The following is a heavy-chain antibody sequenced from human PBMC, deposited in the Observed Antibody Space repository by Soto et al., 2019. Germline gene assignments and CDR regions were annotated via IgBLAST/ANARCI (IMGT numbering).Heavy chain of an antibody. V-gene: IGHV4-39*01. J-gene: IGHJ5*02. CDR3: AISIVRGVMGLDP. CDR2: LYYSGST. Sequence: SDTLSLTCTVSGGSISSSRYYWGWIRQPPGKGLEWIGRLYYSGSTYYNPSRNSRFTISVETSKNQFSLKLSSVTAADKAVYYCAISIVRGVMGLDPWGQGTMVTGSS. CDR1: GGSISSSRYY. D-gene: IGHD3-10*01.